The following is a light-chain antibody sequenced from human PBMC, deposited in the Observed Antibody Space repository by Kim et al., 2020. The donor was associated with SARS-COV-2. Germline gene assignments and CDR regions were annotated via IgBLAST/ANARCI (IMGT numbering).Light chain of an antibody. CDR2: YDR. CDR3: QVWDSSSDHRV. Sequence: SYELTQPPSASVAPGKTARITCGGNNIGSKSVHWYQQKPGPAPVLVIHYDRDRPSGIPERFSASNSGNTATLTISRVEAGDEADYYCQVWDSSSDHRVFGGGTQLTVL. CDR1: NIGSKS. V-gene: IGLV3-21*04. J-gene: IGLJ3*02.